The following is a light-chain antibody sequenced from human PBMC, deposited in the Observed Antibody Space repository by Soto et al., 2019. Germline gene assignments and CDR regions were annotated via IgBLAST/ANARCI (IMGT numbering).Light chain of an antibody. CDR1: QSLGSD. CDR2: GAS. Sequence: EVGMTQSPATLSVSPGERATLSCRASQSLGSDLAWYQQKPGQAPRLLIFGASARPTGIPARISGSGSGTEFTLTISSLRSEDFAVYFCQQYYNWPRTFGQGTKVDNK. V-gene: IGKV3-15*01. CDR3: QQYYNWPRT. J-gene: IGKJ1*01.